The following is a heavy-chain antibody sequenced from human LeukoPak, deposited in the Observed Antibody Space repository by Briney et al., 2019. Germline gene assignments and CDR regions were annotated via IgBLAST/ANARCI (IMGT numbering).Heavy chain of an antibody. D-gene: IGHD3-22*01. CDR2: IKSNTDGGTT. V-gene: IGHV3-15*01. J-gene: IGHJ5*02. CDR3: TSLVVVIRNWFDP. CDR1: GFTFSKAW. Sequence: TGGSLILSCSASGFTFSKAWMSWGRQAPGKGLECVGGIKSNTDGGTTAYAAHARGRVTISTDDSKNTLYLQMNSLKTEDTAVYYCTSLVVVIRNWFDPWGQGNLVTVSS.